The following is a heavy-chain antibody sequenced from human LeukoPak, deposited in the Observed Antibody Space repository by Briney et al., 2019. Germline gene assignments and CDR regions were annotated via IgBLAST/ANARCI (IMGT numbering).Heavy chain of an antibody. D-gene: IGHD4-23*01. J-gene: IGHJ6*02. V-gene: IGHV3-9*01. CDR2: INWNSDTK. CDR1: GFAFHNYA. Sequence: GGSLRLSCVGSGFAFHNYAMHWVRRPPGKGLEWVSAINWNSDTKAYADSVKGRFTISRDRARNSLYLQMDSLRPEDTALYYCAKDTDGNGAYFYAMDVWGQGTSVTVSS. CDR3: AKDTDGNGAYFYAMDV.